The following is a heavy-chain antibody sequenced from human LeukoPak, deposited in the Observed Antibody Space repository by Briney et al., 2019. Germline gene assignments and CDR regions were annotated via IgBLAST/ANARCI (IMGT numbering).Heavy chain of an antibody. J-gene: IGHJ6*03. V-gene: IGHV1-8*02. CDR1: GYTFTGYY. Sequence: ASVKVSCKASGYTFTGYYMHWVRQAPGQGLEWMGWINPNSGNTGYAQKFQGRVTMTRNTSISTAYMELSSLRSEDTPVYYCARVFSGYGSGSYSPREYYYYYMDVWGKGTTVTVSS. CDR3: ARVFSGYGSGSYSPREYYYYYMDV. D-gene: IGHD3-10*01. CDR2: INPNSGNT.